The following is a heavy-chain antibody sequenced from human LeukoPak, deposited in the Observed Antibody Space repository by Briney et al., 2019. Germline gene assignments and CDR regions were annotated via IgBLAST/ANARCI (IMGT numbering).Heavy chain of an antibody. CDR2: ISAYNGNT. D-gene: IGHD2-2*01. Sequence: ASVKVSCKASGGTFISYAISWVRQAPGQGLEWMGWISAYNGNTNYAQKLQGRVTMTTDTSTSTAYMELRSLRSDDTAVYYCARDTVVVVPAASPFDYWGQGTLVTVSS. CDR1: GGTFISYA. V-gene: IGHV1-18*01. CDR3: ARDTVVVVPAASPFDY. J-gene: IGHJ4*02.